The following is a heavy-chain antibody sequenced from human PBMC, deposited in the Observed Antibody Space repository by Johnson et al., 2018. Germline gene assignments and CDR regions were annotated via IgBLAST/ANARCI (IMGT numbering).Heavy chain of an antibody. V-gene: IGHV3-23*04. J-gene: IGHJ6*03. D-gene: IGHD5-18*01. CDR1: GFTFSSYA. CDR3: ARVIDVETAILDYYYYYMDV. Sequence: EVQLVETGGGLVQPGGSLRLSCAASGFTFSSYAMSWVRQAPGKGLEWVSPISGSGGSTYHADSVKGRFTISRDSSNNTLYLQMNSLRAEDRAVYYCARVIDVETAILDYYYYYMDVWGKGTTVTVSS. CDR2: ISGSGGST.